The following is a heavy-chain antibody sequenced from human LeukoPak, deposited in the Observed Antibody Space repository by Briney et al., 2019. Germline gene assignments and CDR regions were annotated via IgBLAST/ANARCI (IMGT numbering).Heavy chain of an antibody. CDR2: ISPNSGGT. V-gene: IGHV1-2*02. CDR1: GYTFTGYY. D-gene: IGHD1-1*01. CDR3: AREMLTIARLYYYGMDV. J-gene: IGHJ6*02. Sequence: ASVKVSCKASGYTFTGYYMHWVRQAPGQGLEWMGWISPNSGGTNYAQKFQGRVTMTRDTSISTAYMGLSRLRSDDTAVYYCAREMLTIARLYYYGMDVWGQGTTVTVSS.